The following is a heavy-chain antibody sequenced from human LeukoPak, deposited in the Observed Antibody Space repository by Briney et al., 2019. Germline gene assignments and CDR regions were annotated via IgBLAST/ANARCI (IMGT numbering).Heavy chain of an antibody. V-gene: IGHV3-48*01. CDR1: GFTFSSYS. J-gene: IGHJ4*02. D-gene: IGHD3-10*01. CDR2: ISSSSSTI. Sequence: GGSLRLSCAASGFTFSSYSMNWVRQAPGKGLEWISYISSSSSTIYYADSVKGRFTISRDNAKNSLYLQMNSLRAEDTAVYYCARDKRLWFGEFQYFDYWGQGTLVTVSS. CDR3: ARDKRLWFGEFQYFDY.